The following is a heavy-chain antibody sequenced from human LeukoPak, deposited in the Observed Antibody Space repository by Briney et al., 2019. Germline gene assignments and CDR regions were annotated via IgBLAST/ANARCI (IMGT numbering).Heavy chain of an antibody. Sequence: GASVKVSCKASGGTFSSYAISWVRQAPGQGLEWMGGTIPIFGTANYAQKFQGRVTITTDESTSTAYMELSSLRSEDAAVYYCARATGDLSWVVSLSAFDIWGQGTMVTVSS. CDR3: ARATGDLSWVVSLSAFDI. CDR2: TIPIFGTA. D-gene: IGHD7-27*01. J-gene: IGHJ3*02. V-gene: IGHV1-69*05. CDR1: GGTFSSYA.